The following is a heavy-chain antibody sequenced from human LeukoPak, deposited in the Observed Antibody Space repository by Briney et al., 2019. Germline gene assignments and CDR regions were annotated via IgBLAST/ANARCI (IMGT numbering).Heavy chain of an antibody. CDR2: ISYGGSNK. J-gene: IGHJ4*02. CDR3: AKSHPSGWYAYDY. Sequence: GGSLRLSCAASGFTFSSSDMHWVRQAPGKGLEWEAVISYGGSNKYYADSVKGRFTISRDNSKNTLYLQMNSLRVDDTAVYYCAKSHPSGWYAYDYWGQGTLVTVSS. CDR1: GFTFSSSD. D-gene: IGHD6-19*01. V-gene: IGHV3-30*18.